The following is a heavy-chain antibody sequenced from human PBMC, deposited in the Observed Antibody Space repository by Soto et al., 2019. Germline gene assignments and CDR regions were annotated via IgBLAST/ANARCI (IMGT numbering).Heavy chain of an antibody. CDR2: VIPIFGTA. D-gene: IGHD3-10*01. J-gene: IGHJ4*02. V-gene: IGHV1-69*13. CDR3: ARGVSLYYSDY. CDR1: GGTFSSCA. Sequence: SVKVSCKASGGTFSSCAISWVRQAPGQGLEWMGCVIPIFGTAKYAQKFQGRVTITADEYRSTAYMELSSLRSEDTAVYYCARGVSLYYSDYRGQGPLVTVSS.